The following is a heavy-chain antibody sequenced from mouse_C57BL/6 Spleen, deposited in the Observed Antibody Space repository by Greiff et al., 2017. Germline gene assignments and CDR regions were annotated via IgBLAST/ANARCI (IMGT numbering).Heavy chain of an antibody. J-gene: IGHJ2*01. Sequence: EVQLQQSGPELVKPGASVKISCKASGYTFTDYYMNWVKQSHGKSLEWIGDINPNNGGTSYNQKFKGKATLTVDKSSSTAYMELRSLTSEDSAVYYCARKRRAPDYWGQGTTLTVSS. V-gene: IGHV1-26*01. D-gene: IGHD3-1*01. CDR3: ARKRRAPDY. CDR2: INPNNGGT. CDR1: GYTFTDYY.